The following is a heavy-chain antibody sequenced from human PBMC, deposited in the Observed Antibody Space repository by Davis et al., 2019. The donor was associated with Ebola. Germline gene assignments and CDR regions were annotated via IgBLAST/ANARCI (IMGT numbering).Heavy chain of an antibody. Sequence: ASVKVSCKASGYTFTSYGISWVRQAPGQGLEWMGWISAYNGNTNYAQKLQGRVTMTTDTSTSTAYMELRSLRSDDTAVYYCARDPGYCSSTSCWDAFDIWGQGTMVTVSS. V-gene: IGHV1-18*01. CDR3: ARDPGYCSSTSCWDAFDI. CDR2: ISAYNGNT. J-gene: IGHJ3*02. CDR1: GYTFTSYG. D-gene: IGHD2-2*01.